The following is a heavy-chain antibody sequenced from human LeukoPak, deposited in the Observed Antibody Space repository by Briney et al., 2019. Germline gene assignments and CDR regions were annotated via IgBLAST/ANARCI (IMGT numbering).Heavy chain of an antibody. CDR3: ARLFGAVTTFDY. CDR1: GFSFSTYW. CDR2: LWPDGSDK. V-gene: IGHV3-7*01. Sequence: PGGSLRLSCAASGFSFSTYWMSWVRQGSGKGLEWVATLWPDGSDKRYVDSVRDRFTISRDNAKNSLYLQMDSLSAEDTAVYYCARLFGAVTTFDYWGQGALVTVSS. D-gene: IGHD4-17*01. J-gene: IGHJ4*02.